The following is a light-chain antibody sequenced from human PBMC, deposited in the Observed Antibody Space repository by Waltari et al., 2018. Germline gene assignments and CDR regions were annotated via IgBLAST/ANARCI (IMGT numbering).Light chain of an antibody. CDR3: QQYGGSPLYT. V-gene: IGKV3-20*01. CDR1: QRDGNNY. J-gene: IGKJ2*01. Sequence: EIVLTQSPGTLSLSTGERATLSCRASQRDGNNYLTWDQQKPGQAPRLLIYDASTRASGIPDRFSGSGSGTDFTLTISRLEPEDLAVYYCQQYGGSPLYTFGQGTKLEIK. CDR2: DAS.